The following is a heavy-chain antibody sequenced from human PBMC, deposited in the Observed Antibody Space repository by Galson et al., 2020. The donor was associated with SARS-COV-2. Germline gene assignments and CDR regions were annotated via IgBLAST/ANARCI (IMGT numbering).Heavy chain of an antibody. V-gene: IGHV4-30-4*01. D-gene: IGHD4-17*01. Sequence: SQTLSLTCTVSGDSISSDDFYWSWIRQTPGTGLEWIGDIHSSGNTYYNPSLMSRGTILVDTSKNQFSLRLSSVTAADTAVYFCARTSSTATREYYFDYWGQGTLVSVSS. J-gene: IGHJ4*02. CDR2: IHSSGNT. CDR1: GDSISSDDFY. CDR3: ARTSSTATREYYFDY.